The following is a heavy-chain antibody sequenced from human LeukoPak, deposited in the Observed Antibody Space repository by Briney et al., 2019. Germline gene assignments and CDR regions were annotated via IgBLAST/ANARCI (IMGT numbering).Heavy chain of an antibody. V-gene: IGHV4-38-2*02. Sequence: PPETLSLTCIVSGYSISSGYYWGWIRQPPGKGLEWIGSIYHSESTHYNPSLKSRVIISVDTSKNQFSLKLSSVTAADTAVYYCARVAVVITMTRFDYWGQGTLVTVSS. D-gene: IGHD3-22*01. J-gene: IGHJ4*02. CDR1: GYSISSGYY. CDR2: IYHSEST. CDR3: ARVAVVITMTRFDY.